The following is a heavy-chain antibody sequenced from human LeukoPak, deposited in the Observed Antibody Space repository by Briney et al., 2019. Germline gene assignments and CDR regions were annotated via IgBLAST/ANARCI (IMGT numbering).Heavy chain of an antibody. V-gene: IGHV4-59*12. CDR1: GGSISSYY. CDR2: IYYSGST. Sequence: SETLSLTCTVSGGSISSYYWSWIRQPPGKGLEWIGYIYYSGSTNYNPSLKSRVTISVDTSKNQFSLKLSSVTAADTAVYYCARPQDSGSYGLRFDPWGQGTLVTVSS. CDR3: ARPQDSGSYGLRFDP. J-gene: IGHJ5*02. D-gene: IGHD1-26*01.